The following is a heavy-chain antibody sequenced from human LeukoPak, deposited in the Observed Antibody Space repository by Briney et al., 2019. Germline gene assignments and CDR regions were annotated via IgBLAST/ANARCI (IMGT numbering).Heavy chain of an antibody. CDR2: IYYSGST. CDR3: ARHSNYVGPFY. J-gene: IGHJ4*02. V-gene: IGHV4-39*01. CDR1: GGSISTNNYY. Sequence: SETLSLTCTVSGGSISTNNYYWAWIRQPPGKGLEWIGSIYYSGSTYYSPSLKSRFTISVDMSKNQFSLKLSSVTAADTAVYYCARHSNYVGPFYWGQGTLVTVSS. D-gene: IGHD4-11*01.